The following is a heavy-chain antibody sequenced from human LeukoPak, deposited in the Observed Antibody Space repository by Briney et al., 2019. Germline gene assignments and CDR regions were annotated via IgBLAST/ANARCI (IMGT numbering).Heavy chain of an antibody. J-gene: IGHJ4*02. CDR1: GGTFSSYA. CDR3: ARGYYDFWSGSQSFDY. CDR2: INPNSGGT. Sequence: ASVKVSCKASGGTFSSYAISWVRQAPGQGLEWMGWINPNSGGTNYAQKFQGRVTMTRDTSISTAYMELSRLRSDDTAVYYCARGYYDFWSGSQSFDYWGQGTLVTVSS. V-gene: IGHV1-2*02. D-gene: IGHD3-3*01.